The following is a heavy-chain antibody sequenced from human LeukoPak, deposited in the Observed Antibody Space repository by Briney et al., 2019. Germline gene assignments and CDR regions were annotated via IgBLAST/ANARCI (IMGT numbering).Heavy chain of an antibody. D-gene: IGHD3-22*01. CDR2: ISSSSSTI. J-gene: IGHJ5*02. V-gene: IGHV3-48*01. CDR3: AREVTMIAVVITANWFDP. Sequence: GGSLRLSCAASGFTFSSYSMNWVRQAPGKGLERVSYISSSSSTIYYADSVKGRFTISRDNAKNSLYLQMNSLRAEDTAVYYCAREVTMIAVVITANWFDPWGQGTLVTVSS. CDR1: GFTFSSYS.